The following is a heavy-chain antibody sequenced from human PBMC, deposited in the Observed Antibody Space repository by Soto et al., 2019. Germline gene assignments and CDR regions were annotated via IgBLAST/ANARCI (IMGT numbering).Heavy chain of an antibody. CDR3: ARERPSCAFDI. V-gene: IGHV1-8*02. J-gene: IGHJ3*02. D-gene: IGHD1-1*01. CDR2: LDPNSGNT. CDR1: GYTITSYD. Sequence: QVLLVQSGAEVKKPGASVKVSCKTSGYTITSYDINWVRQPTVQGLEWMGWLDPNSGNTAYAKKFQGRVTLTRNSSISTAYMELCSLRCEETAVYYCARERPSCAFDIWGQGTMLTVSS.